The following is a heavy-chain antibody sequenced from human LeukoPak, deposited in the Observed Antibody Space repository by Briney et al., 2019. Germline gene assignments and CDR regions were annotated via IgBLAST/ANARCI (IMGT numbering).Heavy chain of an antibody. D-gene: IGHD6-13*01. CDR3: ARVGSIAAAGTPDY. J-gene: IGHJ4*02. CDR2: ISGSGSDT. CDR1: GFIFSDYY. V-gene: IGHV3-11*06. Sequence: PGGSLRLSCAASGFIFSDYYMTWIRQALGKGLEWLSYISGSGSDTNYADSVKGRFTTSTENAKNSLYLQMNSLRAEDPAVYYCARVGSIAAAGTPDYWGQGTLVTVSS.